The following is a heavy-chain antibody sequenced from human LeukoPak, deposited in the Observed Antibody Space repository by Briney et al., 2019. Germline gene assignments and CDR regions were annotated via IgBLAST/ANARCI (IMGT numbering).Heavy chain of an antibody. J-gene: IGHJ5*02. Sequence: SETLSLTCTVSGDSISSYYWSWIRQPPGKGPEWIAYIYYTGSTNYNPSLKSRVTISVDTSKNQFSLRLSSVTAADTAVYYCARLAYCGGDCYSRFDPWGQGTLVTVSS. CDR3: ARLAYCGGDCYSRFDP. CDR1: GDSISSYY. CDR2: IYYTGST. V-gene: IGHV4-59*08. D-gene: IGHD2-21*02.